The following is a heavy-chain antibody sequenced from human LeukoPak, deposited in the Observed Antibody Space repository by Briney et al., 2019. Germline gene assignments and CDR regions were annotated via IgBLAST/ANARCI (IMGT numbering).Heavy chain of an antibody. CDR1: DFSVTDNY. CDR3: ARDYTYGVDY. Sequence: RGSLRLSCAASDFSVTDNYMSWVRQPPGKGLEWVSVIYSGGSTYYADSVKGRFTISREDSTNTLYLQMPSLRAEDTAVYYCARDYTYGVDYWGQGTLVTVSS. CDR2: IYSGGST. V-gene: IGHV3-53*01. J-gene: IGHJ4*02. D-gene: IGHD5-18*01.